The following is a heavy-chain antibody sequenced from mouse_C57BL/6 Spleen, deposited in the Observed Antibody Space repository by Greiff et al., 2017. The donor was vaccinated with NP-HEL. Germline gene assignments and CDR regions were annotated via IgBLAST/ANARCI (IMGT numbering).Heavy chain of an antibody. J-gene: IGHJ1*03. CDR1: GFTFSDYG. Sequence: EVKLEESGGGLVKPGGSLKLSCAASGFTFSDYGMHWVRQAPEKGLEWVAYISSGSSTIYYADTVKGRFTISRDNAKNTLFLQMTSLRSEDTAMYYCARQEGYFDVWGTGTTVTVSS. CDR2: ISSGSSTI. CDR3: ARQEGYFDV. V-gene: IGHV5-17*01.